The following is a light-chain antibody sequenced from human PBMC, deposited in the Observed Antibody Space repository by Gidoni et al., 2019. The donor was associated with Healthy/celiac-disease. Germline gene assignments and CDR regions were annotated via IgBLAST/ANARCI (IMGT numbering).Light chain of an antibody. J-gene: IGKJ3*01. Sequence: DIQMTQSPSTLSASVGDRVTITCRASQSISSWLAWYQQKPGKAPKLLIYDASSLESGVPSRFSGSGSGTEFTLTISSLQPDDFATYYCQQYNSYLFTCXPXTKVDIK. CDR2: DAS. CDR1: QSISSW. V-gene: IGKV1-5*01. CDR3: QQYNSYLFT.